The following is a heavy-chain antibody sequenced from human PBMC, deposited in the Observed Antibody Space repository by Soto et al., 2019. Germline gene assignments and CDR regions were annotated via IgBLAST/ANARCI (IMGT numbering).Heavy chain of an antibody. Sequence: QVQLVQSGTEVKKPGSWVKVSCKASGETFSFYTINWVRQAPGLGLEWVGRINPIVSMSNYAQKFQGRVSMTADKSTSTAYMELRSLRSDHTAMYFCAASYGSGYRAFDYWGQGALVIVSS. J-gene: IGHJ4*02. CDR1: GETFSFYT. D-gene: IGHD3-10*01. V-gene: IGHV1-69*02. CDR3: AASYGSGYRAFDY. CDR2: INPIVSMS.